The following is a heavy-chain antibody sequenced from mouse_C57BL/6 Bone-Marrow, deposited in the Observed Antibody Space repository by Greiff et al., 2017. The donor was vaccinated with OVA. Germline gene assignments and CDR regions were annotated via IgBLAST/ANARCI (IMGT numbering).Heavy chain of an antibody. Sequence: EVQVVESGGGLVQPKGSLKLSCAASGFSFNTYAMNWVRQAPGKGLEWVARIRSKSNNYATYYADSVKDRFTISRDDSESMLYLQMNNLKTEDTAMYYCVRQGGYGSSSAWFAYWGQGTLVTVSA. CDR2: IRSKSNNYAT. CDR3: VRQGGYGSSSAWFAY. D-gene: IGHD1-1*01. CDR1: GFSFNTYA. J-gene: IGHJ3*01. V-gene: IGHV10-1*01.